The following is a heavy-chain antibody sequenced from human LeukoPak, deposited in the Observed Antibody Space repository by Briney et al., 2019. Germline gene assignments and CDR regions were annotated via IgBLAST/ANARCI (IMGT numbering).Heavy chain of an antibody. Sequence: GGSLRLSCAASTFTFTSYWMSWVRQAPGKGLEWVAKINKDGSEKYYVDSVKVRFTISRDNAKNSLYLQMNSLRAEDTAVYYCARDRTGNNDFWSGYTTFFDYWGQGTLVTVSS. J-gene: IGHJ4*02. CDR3: ARDRTGNNDFWSGYTTFFDY. V-gene: IGHV3-7*01. D-gene: IGHD3-3*01. CDR1: TFTFTSYW. CDR2: INKDGSEK.